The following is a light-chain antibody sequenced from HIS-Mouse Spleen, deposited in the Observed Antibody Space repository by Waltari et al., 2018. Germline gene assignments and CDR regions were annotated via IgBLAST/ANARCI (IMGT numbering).Light chain of an antibody. Sequence: QSALTQPASVSGSPGQSITISFTGTSIDGGGYNYVPWYQQHPGKAPKLMIYDVSNRPSGVSNRFSGSKSGNTASLTISGLQAEDEADYYCSSYTSSSTLVFGGGTKLTVL. V-gene: IGLV2-14*03. CDR3: SSYTSSSTLV. CDR2: DVS. J-gene: IGLJ2*01. CDR1: SIDGGGYNY.